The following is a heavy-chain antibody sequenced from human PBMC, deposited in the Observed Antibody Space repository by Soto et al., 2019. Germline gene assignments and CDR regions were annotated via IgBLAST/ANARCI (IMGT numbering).Heavy chain of an antibody. V-gene: IGHV1-18*04. CDR3: ARGPRYCSINTCFSGVTRCDP. J-gene: IGHJ5*02. CDR2: ISSYNGNT. D-gene: IGHD2-2*01. CDR1: GYIFTSYG. Sequence: ASVKVSCKASGYIFTSYGISWVRQAPGQGLEWMGWISSYNGNTKYAQEVQGRVTMTTDTYTSTTYMELRSLRSDDTAVYYCARGPRYCSINTCFSGVTRCDPWG.